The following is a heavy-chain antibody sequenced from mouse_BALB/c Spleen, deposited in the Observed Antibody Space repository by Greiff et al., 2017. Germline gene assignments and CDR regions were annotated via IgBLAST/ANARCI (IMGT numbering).Heavy chain of an antibody. CDR1: GYTFTSYW. CDR2: IYPGDGDT. CDR3: ASYYYGSTHYFDY. Sequence: VQLQQSGAELARPGASVKLSCKASGYTFTSYWMQWVKQRPGQGLEWIGAIYPGDGDTRYTQKFKGKATLTADKSSSTAYMQLSSLASEDSAVYYCASYYYGSTHYFDYWGQGTTLTVSS. D-gene: IGHD1-1*01. V-gene: IGHV1-87*01. J-gene: IGHJ2*01.